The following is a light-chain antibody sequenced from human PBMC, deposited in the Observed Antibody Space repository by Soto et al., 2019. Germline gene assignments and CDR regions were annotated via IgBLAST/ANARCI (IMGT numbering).Light chain of an antibody. V-gene: IGKV3-11*01. CDR3: QQRSNWPPS. CDR2: DAS. CDR1: QSVSGY. Sequence: EIVLTQSPATLPLSPGERATLTCRASQSVSGYSAWYQQKPGQAPRLLIYDASNRATGIPARFSGSGPGTDFTLTISSLEPEDFAVYYCQQRSNWPPSVGQGTRLEIK. J-gene: IGKJ5*01.